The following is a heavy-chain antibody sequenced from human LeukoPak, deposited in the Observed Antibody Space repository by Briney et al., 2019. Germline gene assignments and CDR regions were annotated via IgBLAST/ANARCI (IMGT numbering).Heavy chain of an antibody. CDR2: IYYSGST. CDR1: GGSVSSGSYY. V-gene: IGHV4-61*01. J-gene: IGHJ4*02. CDR3: ARSHCSSTSCPDYFDY. D-gene: IGHD2-2*01. Sequence: SETLSLTCTVSGGSVSSGSYYWRWIRQPPGKGLVWIGYIYYSGSTNYNPSLKSRLTISVDTSKNQFSLKLSSVTAADTAVYYCARSHCSSTSCPDYFDYWGQGTLVTVSS.